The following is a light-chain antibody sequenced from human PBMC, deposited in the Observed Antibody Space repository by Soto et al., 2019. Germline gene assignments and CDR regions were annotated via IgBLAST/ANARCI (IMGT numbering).Light chain of an antibody. Sequence: EIVMTQSPATLSVSPGERVTLSCRASQSVSSNLAWYQQKPGQAPRLLIYGASTRATGIPAKFSGSGSGTKFTFTFISLLSEDFSVYYRQQNNNWLITFVQGTRLEIK. J-gene: IGKJ5*01. CDR2: GAS. CDR1: QSVSSN. CDR3: QQNNNWLIT. V-gene: IGKV3-15*01.